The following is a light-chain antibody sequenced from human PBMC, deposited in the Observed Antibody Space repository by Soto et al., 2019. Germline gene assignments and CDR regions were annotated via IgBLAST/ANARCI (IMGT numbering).Light chain of an antibody. Sequence: QSVLTQPASVSGSPGQSITISCTGTSSDVGSYNLVSWYQQHPGKAPNLMIYEGSKRPSGVSNRFSGSKSGNTASLTISGLQAEDEDDYYCCSYAGSSIVVFGGGTKLTVL. CDR1: SSDVGSYNL. CDR3: CSYAGSSIVV. V-gene: IGLV2-23*01. CDR2: EGS. J-gene: IGLJ2*01.